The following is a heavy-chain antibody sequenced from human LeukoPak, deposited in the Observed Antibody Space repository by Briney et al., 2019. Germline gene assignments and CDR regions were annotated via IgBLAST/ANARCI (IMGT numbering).Heavy chain of an antibody. D-gene: IGHD5-12*01. CDR3: ARDGDSGYDFLY. V-gene: IGHV4-4*07. CDR1: GGTISSYY. Sequence: SETLSLTCTVSGGTISSYYWSWLRQPAGKGLEWFGRIYTSGSTNYNPSLKSRVTMSVDTSKNQFSLRLSSVTAADTAVYYCARDGDSGYDFLYWGQGTLVTVSS. J-gene: IGHJ4*02. CDR2: IYTSGST.